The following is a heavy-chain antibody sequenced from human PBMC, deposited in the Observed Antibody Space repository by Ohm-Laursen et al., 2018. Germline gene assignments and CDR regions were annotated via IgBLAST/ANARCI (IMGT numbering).Heavy chain of an antibody. J-gene: IGHJ4*02. V-gene: IGHV5-51*01. CDR2: IYAGDSDT. D-gene: IGHD6-19*01. CDR3: ARSSGISVAGTAPYFDY. Sequence: GESLKISCKASGYSFTSYWIGWVRQMPGKGLEWMGIIYAGDSDTRYSPSLQGQVTISADKSITTAYLQWSSLKASDTAMYYCARSSGISVAGTAPYFDYWGQGTLVTVSS. CDR1: GYSFTSYW.